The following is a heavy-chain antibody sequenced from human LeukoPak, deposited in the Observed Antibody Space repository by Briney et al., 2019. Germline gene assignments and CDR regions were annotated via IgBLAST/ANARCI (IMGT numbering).Heavy chain of an antibody. V-gene: IGHV4-59*01. J-gene: IGHJ3*02. D-gene: IGHD3-16*01. CDR1: VGSISSYY. CDR3: ARDPGDGAFDI. Sequence: SETLSLTCTVSVGSISSYYWSWIRQPPGKGLEWIGYIYYSGSTNYNPSLKSRVTISVDTSKNQFSLKLSSVTAADTAVYYCARDPGDGAFDIWGQGTMVAVSS. CDR2: IYYSGST.